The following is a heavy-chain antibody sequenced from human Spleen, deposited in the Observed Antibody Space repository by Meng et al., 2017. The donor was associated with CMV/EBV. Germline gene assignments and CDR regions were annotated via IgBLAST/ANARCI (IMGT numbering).Heavy chain of an antibody. CDR1: RFTFSDYY. V-gene: IGHV3-11*01. CDR2: ISPGGSTI. CDR3: AKGDWQLT. Sequence: GESLKISCAASRFTFSDYYMSWIRQAPGKGLEWVSYISPGGSTIYYADSVKGRFTISRDNSKNTLYLQMNSLRAEDTAVYYCAKGDWQLTWGQGTLVTVSS. D-gene: IGHD1-26*01. J-gene: IGHJ5*02.